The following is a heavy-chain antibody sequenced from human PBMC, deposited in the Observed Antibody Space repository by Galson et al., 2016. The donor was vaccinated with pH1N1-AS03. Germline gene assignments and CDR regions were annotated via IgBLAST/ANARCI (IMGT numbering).Heavy chain of an antibody. D-gene: IGHD4-17*01. Sequence: SVKVSCKASGGTFNTYAISWVRQAPGQGLEWMGGITSIFGTTNHAQKFQGRVTITADESTSSVYMELSSLRSEDTAVYYCARDKHTVTGEGMYYGMDVWGQGTTVTVSS. V-gene: IGHV1-69*13. J-gene: IGHJ6*02. CDR2: ITSIFGTT. CDR3: ARDKHTVTGEGMYYGMDV. CDR1: GGTFNTYA.